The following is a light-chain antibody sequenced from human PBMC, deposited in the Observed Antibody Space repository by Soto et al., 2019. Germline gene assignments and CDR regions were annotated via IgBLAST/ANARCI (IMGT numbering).Light chain of an antibody. Sequence: QSALTQPPSASGSPGQSVTISCTGTSSDVGGYNYVSWYQQHPGKAPKLMIYEVSKRPSGVPDRFSGSKSGNTASLTVSGLEAEDEADYAASADAGSNGVFGAGTKVTVL. CDR3: SADAGSNGV. CDR1: SSDVGGYNY. CDR2: EVS. J-gene: IGLJ1*01. V-gene: IGLV2-8*01.